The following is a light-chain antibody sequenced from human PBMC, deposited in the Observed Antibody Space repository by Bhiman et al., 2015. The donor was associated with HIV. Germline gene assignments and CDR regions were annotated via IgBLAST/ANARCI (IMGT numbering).Light chain of an antibody. CDR3: QVWDGSSAHSVV. CDR1: NIGSKS. Sequence: SYELTQPPSVSVAPGKTARITCGGNNIGSKSVHWYQQKPGQSPVLVIYQDSKRPSGIPERFSGSNSGNTATLTISGAAAGDEADYYCQVWDGSSAHSVVFGGGTKLTVL. J-gene: IGLJ2*01. CDR2: QDS. V-gene: IGLV3-21*04.